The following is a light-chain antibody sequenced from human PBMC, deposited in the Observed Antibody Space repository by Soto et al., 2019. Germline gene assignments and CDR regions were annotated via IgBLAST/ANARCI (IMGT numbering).Light chain of an antibody. CDR1: QSISRS. CDR2: VAS. CDR3: QQSYSTLKA. V-gene: IGKV1-39*01. Sequence: DIEMTQSPASLSASVGGRETVTFQARQSISRSLNWSQQTPGKAPNLLIYVASSLQSAAPSRFSGSGSGTDFTLTISSLQPEDFATYYCQQSYSTLKAFGQGTRLAIK. J-gene: IGKJ5*01.